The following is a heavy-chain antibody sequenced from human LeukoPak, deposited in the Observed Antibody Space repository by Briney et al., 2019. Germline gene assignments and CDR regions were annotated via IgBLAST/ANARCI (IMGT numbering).Heavy chain of an antibody. CDR2: ISYDGSNK. Sequence: PGGSLRLSCAASGFTFSSYAMHWVRQAPGKGLEWVAVISYDGSNKYYADSVKGRFTISRDNSKNTLYLQMNSLRAEDTAVYYCARDSSGYLFFDYWGQGTLVTVSS. CDR1: GFTFSSYA. J-gene: IGHJ4*02. D-gene: IGHD3-22*01. CDR3: ARDSSGYLFFDY. V-gene: IGHV3-30*14.